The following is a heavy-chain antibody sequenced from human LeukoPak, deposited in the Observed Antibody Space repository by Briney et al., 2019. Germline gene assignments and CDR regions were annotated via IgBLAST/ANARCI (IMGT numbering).Heavy chain of an antibody. J-gene: IGHJ6*02. CDR3: AKGVVAATNAAYYGMDV. D-gene: IGHD2-15*01. V-gene: IGHV3-30*18. CDR2: ISYDESDK. CDR1: GFTFSNYG. Sequence: GGSLRLSCAASGFTFSNYGMHWVRQAPGKGLEWVAVISYDESDKYYADSVKGRFTISRDNSKNTLYLQMNSLRPEDTAVYYCAKGVVAATNAAYYGMDVWGQGTTVTLSS.